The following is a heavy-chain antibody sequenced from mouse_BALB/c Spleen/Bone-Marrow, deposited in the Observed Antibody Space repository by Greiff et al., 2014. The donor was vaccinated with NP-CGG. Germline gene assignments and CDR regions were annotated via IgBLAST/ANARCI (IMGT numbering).Heavy chain of an antibody. D-gene: IGHD2-4*01. V-gene: IGHV1S22*01. CDR2: IYPGSGST. CDR1: GYTFTSYW. CDR3: TRGGVYYDYDGAWFAY. J-gene: IGHJ3*01. Sequence: GSELVRPGASVKLSCKASGYTFTSYWMHWAKQRPGQGLEWIGNIYPGSGSTNYDEKFKSKATLTVDTSSSTAYMRLSSLTSEDSAVYYCTRGGVYYDYDGAWFAYWGQGTLVTVSA.